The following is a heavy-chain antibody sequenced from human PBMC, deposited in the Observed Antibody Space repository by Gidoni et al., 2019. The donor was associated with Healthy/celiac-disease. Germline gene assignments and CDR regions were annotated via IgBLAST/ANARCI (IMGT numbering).Heavy chain of an antibody. D-gene: IGHD6-19*01. CDR3: AREGGWYGGFDY. Sequence: QVQLQESGPGLVKPSATLSLTCTVSGGSIGSYYWSWIRQPPGKGLEWIGYIYYSGSTNYNPSLKSRVTISVDTSKNQFSLKLSSVTAADTAVYYCAREGGWYGGFDYWGQGTLVTVSS. CDR1: GGSIGSYY. CDR2: IYYSGST. V-gene: IGHV4-59*01. J-gene: IGHJ4*02.